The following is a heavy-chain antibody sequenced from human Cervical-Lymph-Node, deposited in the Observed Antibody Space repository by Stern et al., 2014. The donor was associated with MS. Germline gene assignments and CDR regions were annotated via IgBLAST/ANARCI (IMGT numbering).Heavy chain of an antibody. CDR2: IYDSGST. J-gene: IGHJ6*02. CDR3: ARNNRNYYYFGLDV. V-gene: IGHV4-59*08. Sequence: VQLEESGPGLVKPSETLSLTCTVSGGSISSYYWSWIRQPPGKGLEWIAYIYDSGSTDYNPSLKSRVTISVDTSKNHFSLKLSSVPAADTALYYCARNNRNYYYFGLDVWGQGTTVTVSS. CDR1: GGSISSYY. D-gene: IGHD1-1*01.